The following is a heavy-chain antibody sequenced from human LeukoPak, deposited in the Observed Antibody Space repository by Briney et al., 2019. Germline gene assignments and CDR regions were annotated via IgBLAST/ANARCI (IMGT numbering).Heavy chain of an antibody. CDR2: IYYSGST. V-gene: IGHV4-31*03. Sequence: SQTLSLTCTVSGGSISSGGYYWSWIRQHPGKGLEWLGYIYYSGSTYYNPSLKSRVTISVDTSKNQFSLRLSSVTAADTAVYYCARQVGERPYYYYGMDVWGQGITVTVPS. D-gene: IGHD3-16*01. J-gene: IGHJ6*02. CDR1: GGSISSGGYY. CDR3: ARQVGERPYYYYGMDV.